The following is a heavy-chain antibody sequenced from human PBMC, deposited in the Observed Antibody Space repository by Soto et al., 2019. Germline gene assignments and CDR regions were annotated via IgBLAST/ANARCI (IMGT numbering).Heavy chain of an antibody. CDR2: INAGNGNT. Sequence: ASVKVSCKASGYTFTSYAMHWVRQAPGQRLEWMGWINAGNGNTKYSQKFQGRVTITRETSASTAYMELSSLRSEDTAVCYCARDQRELSNFDYWGQGTMVTVYS. CDR1: GYTFTSYA. CDR3: ARDQRELSNFDY. V-gene: IGHV1-3*01. D-gene: IGHD1-26*01. J-gene: IGHJ4*02.